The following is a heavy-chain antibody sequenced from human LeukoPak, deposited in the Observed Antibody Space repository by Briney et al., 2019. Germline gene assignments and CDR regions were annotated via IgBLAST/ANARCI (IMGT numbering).Heavy chain of an antibody. CDR3: ARENSGSGTFDY. V-gene: IGHV1-2*02. D-gene: IGHD3-10*01. CDR1: EYTFNGYY. Sequence: ASVKVSCEVSEYTFNGYYIHWVRQAPGKGLEYMGWINADSGDTKCAQRLRGRVTMTRDTSINTAYMELSSLTPDDTAVYYCARENSGSGTFDYWGQGTLVTVSS. J-gene: IGHJ4*02. CDR2: INADSGDT.